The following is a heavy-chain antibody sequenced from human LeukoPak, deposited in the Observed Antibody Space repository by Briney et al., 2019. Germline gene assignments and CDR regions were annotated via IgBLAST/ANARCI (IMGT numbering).Heavy chain of an antibody. CDR1: GGSFSRYY. Sequence: PSETLSLTCAVYGGSFSRYYWSWIRQSPGKGLEWIAEIDHRGDTNYNPSVKSRVTISVDTSKNQFSLRVRSLSAADTAVYYCARGAIISETGYFDFWGQGTLVTVSS. D-gene: IGHD1-26*01. V-gene: IGHV4-34*01. CDR3: ARGAIISETGYFDF. J-gene: IGHJ4*03. CDR2: IDHRGDT.